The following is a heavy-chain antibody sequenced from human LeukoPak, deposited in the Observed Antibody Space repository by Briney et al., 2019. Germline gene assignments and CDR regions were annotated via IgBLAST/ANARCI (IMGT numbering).Heavy chain of an antibody. CDR3: ARAQGGYSYGQFDY. V-gene: IGHV4-4*07. CDR1: GGSISSYY. CDR2: IYTSGST. Sequence: PSETLSLTCPVSGGSISSYYWSWIRQPAGKGLEWIGRIYTSGSTNYNPSLKSRVTMSVETSKNQFSLKLSSVTAADTAVYYCARAQGGYSYGQFDYWGQGTLVTVSS. D-gene: IGHD5-18*01. J-gene: IGHJ4*02.